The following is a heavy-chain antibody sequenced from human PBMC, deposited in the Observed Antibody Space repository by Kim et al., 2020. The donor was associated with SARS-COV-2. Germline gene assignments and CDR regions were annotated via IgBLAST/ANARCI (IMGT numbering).Heavy chain of an antibody. D-gene: IGHD3-16*01. CDR1: GGSFSGYY. CDR3: AAHSRKYDYFWGSVWKRVIDY. CDR2: INHSGST. V-gene: IGHV4-34*01. Sequence: SETLSLTCAVYGGSFSGYYWSWIRQPPGKGLEWIGEINHSGSTNYNPSLKSRVTISVYTSKNQFSLKLSSVTAADTAVYYCAAHSRKYDYFWGSVWKRVIDYWGQGTLVTVSS. J-gene: IGHJ4*02.